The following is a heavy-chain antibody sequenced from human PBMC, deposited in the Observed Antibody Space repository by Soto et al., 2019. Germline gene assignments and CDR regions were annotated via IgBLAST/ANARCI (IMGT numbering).Heavy chain of an antibody. CDR2: ISAYNGNT. J-gene: IGHJ5*02. Sequence: GASVKVSCKASGYTFTSYGISWVRQAPGQGLEWMGWISAYNGNTNYAQKLQGRVTMTTDTSTSTAYMELRSLRSDDTAVYYCARDQRYYYDSSGYANWFDPWGQGTLVTVSS. CDR3: ARDQRYYYDSSGYANWFDP. CDR1: GYTFTSYG. V-gene: IGHV1-18*01. D-gene: IGHD3-22*01.